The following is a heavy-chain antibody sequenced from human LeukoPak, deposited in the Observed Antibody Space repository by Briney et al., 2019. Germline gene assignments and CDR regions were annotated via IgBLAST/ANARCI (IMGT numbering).Heavy chain of an antibody. CDR3: ARVGGGDLKLGFDY. CDR1: GFTFSSYS. Sequence: GGSLRLSCAASGFTFSSYSMNWVRQAPGKGLEWVSSISSSSSYIYYADSVKGRFTISRDNAKNSLYLQMNSLRAEDTAVYHCARVGGGDLKLGFDYWGQGTLVTVSS. CDR2: ISSSSSYI. D-gene: IGHD2-21*02. J-gene: IGHJ4*02. V-gene: IGHV3-21*01.